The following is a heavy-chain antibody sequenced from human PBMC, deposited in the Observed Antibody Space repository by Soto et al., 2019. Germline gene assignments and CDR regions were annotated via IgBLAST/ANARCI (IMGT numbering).Heavy chain of an antibody. CDR1: GFTFGGCG. D-gene: IGHD1-1*01. J-gene: IGHJ4*02. CDR2: VSPHGANT. V-gene: IGHV3-23*01. Sequence: PGGSLRLSCVASGFTFGGCGMNWVRQAPGKGLEWVAGVSPHGANTYYADSVRGRFIISRDDSRNTVSLDMNSLRGDDSAVYYCATEGAKTTWNFDYWGQGTVVTVSS. CDR3: ATEGAKTTWNFDY.